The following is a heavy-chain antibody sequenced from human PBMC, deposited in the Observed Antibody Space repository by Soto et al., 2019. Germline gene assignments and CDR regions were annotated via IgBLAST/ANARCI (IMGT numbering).Heavy chain of an antibody. Sequence: PGGSLRLSCAASGFTFSSYGMHWVRQAPGKGLEWVAVIWYDGSNKHYADSVKGRFTISRDNSKNTLYLQMNSLRAEDTAVYYWARDIIGPWSGTDYWGQGTLVTVSS. J-gene: IGHJ4*02. CDR1: GFTFSSYG. D-gene: IGHD1-1*01. CDR3: ARDIIGPWSGTDY. CDR2: IWYDGSNK. V-gene: IGHV3-33*01.